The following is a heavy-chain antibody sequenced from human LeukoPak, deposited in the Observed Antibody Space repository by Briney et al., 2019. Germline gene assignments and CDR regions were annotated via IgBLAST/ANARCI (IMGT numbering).Heavy chain of an antibody. J-gene: IGHJ3*02. CDR1: GSTFTDYN. CDR2: IILHSGTT. Sequence: GASVRVSCKAAGSTFTDYNMHWARQAPGQGLEWMGRIILHSGTTYYPHRFQGRVTVTRDMSVNTINTALSSLSSDDAAVYYCTRGNNFAFDIWGQGTMVTVSS. D-gene: IGHD5-24*01. V-gene: IGHV1-2*06. CDR3: TRGNNFAFDI.